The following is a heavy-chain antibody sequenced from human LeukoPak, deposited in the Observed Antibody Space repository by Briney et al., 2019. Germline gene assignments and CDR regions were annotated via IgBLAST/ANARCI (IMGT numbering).Heavy chain of an antibody. D-gene: IGHD6-25*01. J-gene: IGHJ3*02. CDR2: IKQDGSEK. Sequence: GGSLRLSCAASGFTFSSYWVSWVRQAPGKGLEWVANIKQDGSEKYYVDSVKGRFTISRDNAKNSLYLQMNSLRAEDTAVYYCAKGLRLDAFDIWGQGTMVTVSS. V-gene: IGHV3-7*01. CDR3: AKGLRLDAFDI. CDR1: GFTFSSYW.